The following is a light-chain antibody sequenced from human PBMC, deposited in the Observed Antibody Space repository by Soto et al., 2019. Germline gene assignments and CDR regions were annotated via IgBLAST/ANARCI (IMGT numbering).Light chain of an antibody. CDR2: LNSDGSH. CDR3: QTWGTGIGV. J-gene: IGLJ3*02. V-gene: IGLV4-69*01. Sequence: QLVLTQSPPASASLGASVKLTCTLSSGHINYAIAWHQQQPEKGPRYLMKLNSDGSHSKGDGIPDRFSGSSSGAERYLTISSLQSEDEADYYCQTWGTGIGVFGGGTKLTVL. CDR1: SGHINYA.